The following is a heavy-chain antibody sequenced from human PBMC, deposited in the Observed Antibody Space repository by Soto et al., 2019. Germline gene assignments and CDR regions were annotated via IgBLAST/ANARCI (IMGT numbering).Heavy chain of an antibody. CDR1: GFTFSSYG. CDR2: IWYDGSNK. V-gene: IGHV3-33*01. D-gene: IGHD4-17*01. Sequence: QVQLVESGGGVVQPGRSLRLSCAASGFTFSSYGMHWVRQAPGKGLEWVAVIWYDGSNKYYADSVKGRFTISRDNSKNTLYLQMNSLRAEDTAVYYCGCVRLGMTTVTTRLGYWGHGTLVTGSS. J-gene: IGHJ4*01. CDR3: GCVRLGMTTVTTRLGY.